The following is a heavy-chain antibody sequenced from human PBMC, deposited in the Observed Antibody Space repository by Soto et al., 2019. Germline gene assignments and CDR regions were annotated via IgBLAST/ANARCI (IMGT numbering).Heavy chain of an antibody. CDR2: VSSDGVTR. D-gene: IGHD3-16*01. CDR3: VKGGYTYGYSAFDI. Sequence: GGSLRLSCSAAGFIFSSYTMYWVRQAPGKGLKYVSAVSSDGVTRYDADSVKGRFTISRDNSIKTLYLQMSGLRAEDTAVYYCVKGGYTYGYSAFDIWGQGTRVTVSS. J-gene: IGHJ3*02. CDR1: GFIFSSYT. V-gene: IGHV3-64D*06.